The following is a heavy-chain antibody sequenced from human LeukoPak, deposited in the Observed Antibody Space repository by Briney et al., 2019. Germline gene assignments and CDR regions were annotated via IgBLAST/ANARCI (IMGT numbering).Heavy chain of an antibody. J-gene: IGHJ4*02. CDR1: GGTFSSYA. V-gene: IGHV1-18*01. D-gene: IGHD6-19*01. CDR3: ARSRSGTVAAYGY. CDR2: ISAYNGNT. Sequence: ASVKVSCKASGGTFSSYAISWVRQAPGQGLEWMGWISAYNGNTNYAQKLQGRVTMTTDTSTSTAYMELRSLRSDDTAVYYCARSRSGTVAAYGYWGQGTLVTVSS.